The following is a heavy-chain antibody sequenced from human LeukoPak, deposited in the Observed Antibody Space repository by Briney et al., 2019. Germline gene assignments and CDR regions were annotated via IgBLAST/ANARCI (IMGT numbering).Heavy chain of an antibody. J-gene: IGHJ3*02. V-gene: IGHV3-74*01. CDR2: IDNDGSDT. CDR1: GFTSSSYW. Sequence: GGSLRLSCAASGFTSSSYWIHWVRQAPGKGLAWVSRIDNDGSDTIFADSVKGRFTLSRDNAKNTVYLQMNSLRAEDTAVYYCARGGFHHGFDIWGQGTMVTVS. CDR3: ARGGFHHGFDI. D-gene: IGHD1-14*01.